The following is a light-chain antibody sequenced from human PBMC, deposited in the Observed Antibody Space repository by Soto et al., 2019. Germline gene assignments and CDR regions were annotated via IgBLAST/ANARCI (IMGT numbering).Light chain of an antibody. CDR2: GAS. Sequence: EIVLTQSPGTLSLSPGDIATLSCRASQSVSSTYLAWYQHKPGRAPRLLIYGASIRATGIPDRFSGSGSGTDFTLTINRLEPEDFAVYYCQQHGRSFGQGTKLEIK. CDR3: QQHGRS. CDR1: QSVSSTY. V-gene: IGKV3-20*01. J-gene: IGKJ2*03.